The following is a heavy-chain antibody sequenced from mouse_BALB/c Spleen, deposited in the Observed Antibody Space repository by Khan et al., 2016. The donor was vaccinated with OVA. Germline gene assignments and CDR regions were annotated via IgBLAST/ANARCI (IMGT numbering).Heavy chain of an antibody. D-gene: IGHD2-2*01. CDR2: IWTDGNT. J-gene: IGHJ3*01. V-gene: IGHV2-3*01. CDR1: GSSLTSYG. Sequence: QVQLKESGPGLVAPSQSLSITCTVSGSSLTSYGVRWGRQPPGEGLEWRGVIWTDGNTNYHSSPKSRLTTTKDNSKSQALLKLSSLQTDEAAANYCAIIFYGYDGFAYWGQGTLVTVSA. CDR3: AIIFYGYDGFAY.